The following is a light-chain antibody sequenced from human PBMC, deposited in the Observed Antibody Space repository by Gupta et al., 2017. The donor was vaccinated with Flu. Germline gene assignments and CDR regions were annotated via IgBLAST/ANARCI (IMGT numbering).Light chain of an antibody. CDR3: QQRNDWLWT. CDR2: DAS. V-gene: IGKV3-11*01. CDR1: QSVGTY. J-gene: IGKJ1*01. Sequence: TLSLSPGERAARSCMASQSVGTYLAWYQQRRGQAPRLLIYDASKRATGIPARFNGGGSGTXFTLTIXSLEPEDFAVYYCQQRNDWLWTFGXGTKVEIK.